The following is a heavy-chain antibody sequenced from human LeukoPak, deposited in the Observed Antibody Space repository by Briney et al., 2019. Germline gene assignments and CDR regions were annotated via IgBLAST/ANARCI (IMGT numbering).Heavy chain of an antibody. V-gene: IGHV4-34*01. D-gene: IGHD3-9*01. CDR1: GGSFSGYY. CDR2: INHSGST. CDR3: ARLLFWYDIMTGTLETSAFDI. Sequence: SETLSLTCAVYGGSFSGYYWSWIRQPPGKGLEWIGEINHSGSTNYNPSLKSRVTISVDTSKNQFSLKLSSVTAADTAVYYCARLLFWYDIMTGTLETSAFDIWGQGTMVTVSS. J-gene: IGHJ3*02.